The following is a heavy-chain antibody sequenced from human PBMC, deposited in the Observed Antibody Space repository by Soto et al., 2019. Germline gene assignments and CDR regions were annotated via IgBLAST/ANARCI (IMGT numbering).Heavy chain of an antibody. Sequence: GGSLGLSCAASGFTFSSYAMSWVRQAPGKGLEWVSAISGSGGSTYYADSVKGRFTISRDNSKNTLYLQMNSLRAEDTAVYYCAKCGYSRFGEHPPDYWGQGTLVTVSS. D-gene: IGHD3-10*01. V-gene: IGHV3-23*01. CDR1: GFTFSSYA. CDR2: ISGSGGST. CDR3: AKCGYSRFGEHPPDY. J-gene: IGHJ4*02.